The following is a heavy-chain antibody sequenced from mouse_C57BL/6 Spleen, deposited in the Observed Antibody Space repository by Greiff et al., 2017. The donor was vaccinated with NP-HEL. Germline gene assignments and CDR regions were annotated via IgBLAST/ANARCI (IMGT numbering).Heavy chain of an antibody. CDR1: GYTFTSYW. Sequence: QVQLQQPGAELVRPGTSVKLSCKASGYTFTSYWMHWVKQRPGQGLEWIGVIDPSDSYTNYNQKFKGKATLTVDTSSSTAYMQLSSLTSEDSAVYYCGREGTTVVNLDYWGQGTTLTVSS. CDR3: GREGTTVVNLDY. J-gene: IGHJ2*01. CDR2: IDPSDSYT. D-gene: IGHD1-1*01. V-gene: IGHV1-59*01.